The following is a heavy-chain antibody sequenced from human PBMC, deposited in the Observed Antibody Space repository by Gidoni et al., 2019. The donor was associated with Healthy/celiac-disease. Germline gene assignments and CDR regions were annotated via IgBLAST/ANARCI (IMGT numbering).Heavy chain of an antibody. J-gene: IGHJ4*02. CDR3: ARLLGYSSSWYEDY. CDR2: IYSGGST. V-gene: IGHV3-66*02. D-gene: IGHD6-13*01. Sequence: EVQLVESGGGLVQPGGSLRLSCAAPGFTVSSNYMSWVRQAPGKGLEWVSVIYSGGSTYYADSVKGRFTISRDNSKNTLYLQMNSLRAEDTAVYYCARLLGYSSSWYEDYWGQGTLVTVS. CDR1: GFTVSSNY.